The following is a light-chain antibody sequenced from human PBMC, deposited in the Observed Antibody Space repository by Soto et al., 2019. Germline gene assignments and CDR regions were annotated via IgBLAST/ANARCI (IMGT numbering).Light chain of an antibody. CDR3: LQDHNYPWT. V-gene: IGKV1-6*01. CDR1: QGINND. CDR2: GAT. Sequence: AIQVTHSPPSLSASVGDRVTITFRASQGINNDLAWYQQKPGKAPKLLIYGATNLHTGVPSRFSGSGSGTDFTLTISSLQPEDFATYYCLQDHNYPWTFGQGTKVDIK. J-gene: IGKJ1*01.